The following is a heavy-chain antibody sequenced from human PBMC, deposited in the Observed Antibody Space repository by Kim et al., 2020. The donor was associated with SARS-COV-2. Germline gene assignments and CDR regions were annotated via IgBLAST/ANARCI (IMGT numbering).Heavy chain of an antibody. CDR2: IWYDGSNK. Sequence: GGSLRLSCAASGFTFSSYGMHWVRQAPGKGLEWVAVIWYDGSNKYYADSVKGRFTISRDNSKNTLYLQMNSLRAEDTAVYYCARDARGPGYYYMDVWGKGTTVTVSS. CDR1: GFTFSSYG. V-gene: IGHV3-33*01. CDR3: ARDARGPGYYYMDV. J-gene: IGHJ6*03.